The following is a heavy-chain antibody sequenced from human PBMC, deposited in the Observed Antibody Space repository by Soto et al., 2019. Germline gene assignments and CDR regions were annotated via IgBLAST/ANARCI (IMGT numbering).Heavy chain of an antibody. V-gene: IGHV1-18*01. CDR1: GYTFTSYG. CDR2: ISAYNGNT. Sequence: ASVKVSCKASGYTFTSYGISWVRQAPGQGLEWMGWISAYNGNTNYAQKLQGRVTMTTDTSTSTAYMELRSLRSDDTAVYYCARDLREDIVVVVAANWFDPWGQGTLVTVSS. J-gene: IGHJ5*02. D-gene: IGHD2-15*01. CDR3: ARDLREDIVVVVAANWFDP.